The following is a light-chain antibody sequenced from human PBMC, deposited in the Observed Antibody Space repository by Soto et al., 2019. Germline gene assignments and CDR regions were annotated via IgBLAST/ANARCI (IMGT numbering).Light chain of an antibody. CDR1: SSHIGSNY. Sequence: QSVLTQPPSASGTPGQRVTISCSGSSSHIGSNYVYWYQQLPGTAPKLLIYRNNQRPSGVPDRFSGSKSGTSASLAISGLRSEDEADYYCAAWDDSPSGYVFGTGTKLTVL. V-gene: IGLV1-47*01. J-gene: IGLJ1*01. CDR2: RNN. CDR3: AAWDDSPSGYV.